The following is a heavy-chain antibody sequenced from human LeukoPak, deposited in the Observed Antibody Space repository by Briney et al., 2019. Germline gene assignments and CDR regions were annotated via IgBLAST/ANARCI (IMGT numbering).Heavy chain of an antibody. J-gene: IGHJ4*02. CDR1: GYTLTELS. V-gene: IGHV1-24*01. CDR2: FDPEDGET. CDR3: ATDQDRFGGLLTGDY. Sequence: ASVKVSCKVSGYTLTELSMHWVRQAPGKGLEWMGGFDPEDGETIYAQKFQGRVTMTEDTSTDTAYMELSSLRSEDTAVYYCATDQDRFGGLLTGDYWGQGTLVTVSS. D-gene: IGHD3-10*01.